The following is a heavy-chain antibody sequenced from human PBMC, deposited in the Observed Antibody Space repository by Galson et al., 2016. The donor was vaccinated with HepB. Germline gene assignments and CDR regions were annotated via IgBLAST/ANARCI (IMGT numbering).Heavy chain of an antibody. CDR2: IKEDGSVK. J-gene: IGHJ4*02. CDR1: GLSFSNYW. CDR3: ARDVNYGIFDR. D-gene: IGHD3-10*01. V-gene: IGHV3-7*01. Sequence: SLRLSCAVSGLSFSNYWMTRVRQAPGKGLEWVANIKEDGSVKYYVDSVKGRFIVSRDNAKNALYLQLNSLRAEDTAVYYCARDVNYGIFDRWGQGTLVTVSS.